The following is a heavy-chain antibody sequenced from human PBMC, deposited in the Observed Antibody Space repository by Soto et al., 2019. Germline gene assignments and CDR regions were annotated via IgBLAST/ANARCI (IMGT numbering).Heavy chain of an antibody. CDR2: ISVFNGDT. J-gene: IGHJ6*02. Sequence: QVQLLQSGGEVKTPGASLKVSCKAIGYTSSSYGINWVRQAPGQGLEWMGWISVFNGDTKYAQKFQGRVAITKDPGTSTAYMELRNLKSDAAAVYFCATKDDHKDDQPYYYGMDIWGQGTMVTVSS. CDR1: GYTSSSYG. CDR3: ATKDDHKDDQPYYYGMDI. V-gene: IGHV1-18*01. D-gene: IGHD3-16*01.